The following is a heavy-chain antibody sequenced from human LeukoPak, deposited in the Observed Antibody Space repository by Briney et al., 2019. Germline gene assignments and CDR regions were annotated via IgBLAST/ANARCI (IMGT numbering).Heavy chain of an antibody. CDR2: ISAYNGDT. J-gene: IGHJ5*02. Sequence: ASVKVSCKASGYTFTTYGITWVRQAPGQGLEWMGWISAYNGDTNYAQKLQGRVTMTTDTSTSTAYMELRSLRSDDTAVYYCARKITVAGTNCFDPWGQGTLVPVSS. V-gene: IGHV1-18*01. CDR3: ARKITVAGTNCFDP. CDR1: GYTFTTYG. D-gene: IGHD6-19*01.